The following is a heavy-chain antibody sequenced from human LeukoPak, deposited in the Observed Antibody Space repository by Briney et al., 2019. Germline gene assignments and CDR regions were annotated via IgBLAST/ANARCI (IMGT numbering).Heavy chain of an antibody. D-gene: IGHD3-16*02. CDR1: GGSISSGSYY. CDR2: IYTSGST. CDR3: ARVGMIAFGGVIVPNWFDP. V-gene: IGHV4-61*02. Sequence: SQTLSLTCTVSGGSISSGSYYWSWIRQPAGKGLEWIGRIYTSGSTNYNPSLKSRVTISVDTSKNQFSLKLSSVTAADTAVYYCARVGMIAFGGVIVPNWFDPWGQGTLVTVSS. J-gene: IGHJ5*02.